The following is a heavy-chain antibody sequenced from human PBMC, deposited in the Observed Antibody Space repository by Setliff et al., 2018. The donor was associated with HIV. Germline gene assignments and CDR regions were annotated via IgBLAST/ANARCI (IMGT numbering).Heavy chain of an antibody. J-gene: IGHJ3*02. CDR3: ARGQGYSYGSGPFHS. CDR2: IYYSETT. Sequence: SETLSLTCTVSGGSISSGGYYWSWIRQHPGKGLEWIGYIYYSETTYYNPSLKSRVTISVDKSKNHFSLKLTSVTAADTAVYYCARGQGYSYGSGPFHSWGQGTMVT. D-gene: IGHD5-18*01. CDR1: GGSISSGGYY. V-gene: IGHV4-31*03.